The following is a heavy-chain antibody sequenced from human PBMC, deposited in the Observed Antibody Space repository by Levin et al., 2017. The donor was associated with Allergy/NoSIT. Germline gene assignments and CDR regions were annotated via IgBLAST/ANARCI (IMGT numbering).Heavy chain of an antibody. CDR2: IYYSGST. V-gene: IGHV4-59*01. Sequence: SCTVSGGSISSYYWSWIRQPPGKGLEWIGYIYYSGSTNYNPSLKSRVTISVDTSKNQFSLKLSSVTAADTAVYYCAGHSPFGGYWGQGTLVTVSS. D-gene: IGHD2/OR15-2a*01. CDR1: GGSISSYY. CDR3: AGHSPFGGY. J-gene: IGHJ4*02.